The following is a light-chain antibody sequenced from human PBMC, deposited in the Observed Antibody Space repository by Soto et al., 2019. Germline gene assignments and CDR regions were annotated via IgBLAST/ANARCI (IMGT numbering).Light chain of an antibody. J-gene: IGLJ3*02. CDR1: SSNIGAGYD. V-gene: IGLV1-40*01. CDR3: QSYDSSLSGSV. CDR2: GDT. Sequence: QSVLTQPPSVSGAPGQRVTISCTGSSSNIGAGYDVQWYQQLPGTAPKLLIYGDTNRPSGVPDRFSGSNSGTSASLAITGLQAEDESDYYYQSYDSSLSGSVFGGGTKVTVL.